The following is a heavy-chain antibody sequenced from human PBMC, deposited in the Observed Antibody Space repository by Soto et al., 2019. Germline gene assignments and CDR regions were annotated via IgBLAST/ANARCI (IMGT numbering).Heavy chain of an antibody. D-gene: IGHD2-2*02. J-gene: IGHJ4*02. V-gene: IGHV1-46*01. CDR2: INPSGGST. CDR3: ARCTSCYIRGYFDY. Sequence: XSVKVSCKASVYTFTSYYMHWVRQAPGQGLGWMGIINPSGGSTSYAQKFQGRVTMTRDTSTSTVYMELSSLRSEDTAVYYCARCTSCYIRGYFDYWGQGTLVTVSS. CDR1: VYTFTSYY.